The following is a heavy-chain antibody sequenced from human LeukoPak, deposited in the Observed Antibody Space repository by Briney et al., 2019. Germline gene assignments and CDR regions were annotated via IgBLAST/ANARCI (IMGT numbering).Heavy chain of an antibody. CDR1: GFTFDDYA. CDR2: ISWNSGSI. CDR3: ATLGYCSSTSCSNAFDI. Sequence: ALRLSCAASGFTFDDYAMHWVRQAPGKGLEWVSGISWNSGSIGYADSVKGRFTISRDNAKNSLYLQMNSLRAEDMALYYCATLGYCSSTSCSNAFDIRGQGTMVTVSS. J-gene: IGHJ3*02. V-gene: IGHV3-9*03. D-gene: IGHD2-2*01.